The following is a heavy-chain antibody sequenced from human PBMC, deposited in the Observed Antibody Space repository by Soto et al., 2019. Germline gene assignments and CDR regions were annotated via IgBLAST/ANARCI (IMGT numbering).Heavy chain of an antibody. Sequence: QVQLQESGPGLVKPSQTLSLTCTVSGGSISSGGYYWSWIRQHPGKGLEWIGYIYYSGSTYYNPSLKSRVTITVDTSKNPFSLKLSSVTAADTAVYYCASASLSWRSWTGDYYYYGMDVWGQGTTVTVSS. CDR1: GGSISSGGYY. CDR3: ASASLSWRSWTGDYYYYGMDV. V-gene: IGHV4-31*03. J-gene: IGHJ6*02. CDR2: IYYSGST. D-gene: IGHD6-13*01.